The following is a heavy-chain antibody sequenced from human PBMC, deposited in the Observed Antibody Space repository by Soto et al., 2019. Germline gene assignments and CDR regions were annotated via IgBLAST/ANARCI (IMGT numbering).Heavy chain of an antibody. Sequence: QAQMLPSGAEVKKSGASVKLSCKASGYTFIAYSVYWVRQAPGQGLEYMGISNTRDGTTIYAHKFQGRATIPRDTSTSTVYMERSSLRSEDTALYYCARGGGTLDYWGQGTLVTVPS. J-gene: IGHJ4*02. CDR3: ARGGGTLDY. V-gene: IGHV1-46*01. CDR1: GYTFIAYS. CDR2: SNTRDGTT.